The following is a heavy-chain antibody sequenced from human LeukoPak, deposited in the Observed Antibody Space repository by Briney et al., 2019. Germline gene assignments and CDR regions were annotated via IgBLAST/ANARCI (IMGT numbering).Heavy chain of an antibody. J-gene: IGHJ4*02. D-gene: IGHD3-22*01. CDR3: ARAKVVADY. V-gene: IGHV3-11*01. CDR2: ISSSGSTI. CDR1: GFTFSNAW. Sequence: PGGSLRLSCAASGFTFSNAWMSWVRQAPGKGLEWVSYISSSGSTIYYADSVKGRFTISRDNAKNSLYLQMNSLRAEDTAVYYCARAKVVADYWGQGTLVTVSS.